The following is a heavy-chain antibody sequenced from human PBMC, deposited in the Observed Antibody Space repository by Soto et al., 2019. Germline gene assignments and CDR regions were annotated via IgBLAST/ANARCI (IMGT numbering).Heavy chain of an antibody. CDR3: AKGLTTVTAFSVGY. Sequence: EVQLLESGGGLVQPGGSLRLSCAASGFTFSSYAMSWVRQAPGKGLEWVSTITSSGGNSYYEDSVKGRFTISRDNSKNTRYLQMNRLRAADSTVYYGAKGLTTVTAFSVGYWGQGTLVAVSS. V-gene: IGHV3-23*01. J-gene: IGHJ1*01. CDR2: ITSSGGNS. CDR1: GFTFSSYA. D-gene: IGHD4-17*01.